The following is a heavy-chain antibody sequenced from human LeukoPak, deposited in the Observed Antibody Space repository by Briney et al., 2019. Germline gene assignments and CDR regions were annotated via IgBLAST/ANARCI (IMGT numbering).Heavy chain of an antibody. Sequence: PGGSLRLSCAASGFTFSSYAVSWFRQPPGKGREWVSAISGSGGSTYYADSVKGRFTISRDNSKNTLYLQMNSLRDEDTAVYYCANTVRGWFDPWGQGTLVTVSS. CDR1: GFTFSSYA. CDR2: ISGSGGST. D-gene: IGHD3-16*02. CDR3: ANTVRGWFDP. V-gene: IGHV3-23*01. J-gene: IGHJ5*02.